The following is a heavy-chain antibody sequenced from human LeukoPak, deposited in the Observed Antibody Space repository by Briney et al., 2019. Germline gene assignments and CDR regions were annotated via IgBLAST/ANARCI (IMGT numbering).Heavy chain of an antibody. Sequence: GGSLRLSCVASGFTFDDYAMHWVRQAPGKGLEWVSLISGDGGSTYYADSVKGRFTISRDNSKNSLYLQMNSLRTEDTALYYCAKIPQINYYDSSGLDGYWGQGTLVTVSS. CDR3: AKIPQINYYDSSGLDGY. D-gene: IGHD3-22*01. CDR1: GFTFDDYA. J-gene: IGHJ4*02. V-gene: IGHV3-43*02. CDR2: ISGDGGST.